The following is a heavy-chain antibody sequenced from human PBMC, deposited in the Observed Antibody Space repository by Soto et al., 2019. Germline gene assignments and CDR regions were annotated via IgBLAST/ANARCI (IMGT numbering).Heavy chain of an antibody. J-gene: IGHJ4*02. CDR2: ISGSGGST. D-gene: IGHD6-19*01. CDR1: GFTFSTYA. V-gene: IGHV3-23*01. Sequence: GGSLRLSCAASGFTFSTYAMSWVRRAPGKGLEWVSAISGSGGSTYYADSVKGRFTISRDNSKNTLYLQMNSLRAEDTAVHYCAKEVGGGWFPYWGQGTLVTVSS. CDR3: AKEVGGGWFPY.